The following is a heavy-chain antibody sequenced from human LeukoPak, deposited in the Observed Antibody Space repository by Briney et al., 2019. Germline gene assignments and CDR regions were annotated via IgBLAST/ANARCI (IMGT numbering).Heavy chain of an antibody. V-gene: IGHV1-2*02. CDR1: GHTFTGYY. Sequence: ASVKVSCKASGHTFTGYYMHWVRQAPGQGLEWMGWINPNSGGTIYAQKFQGRVTMTRDTSISTAYMELSRLTSDDTAVYYCAREPGNDAFDIWGQGTMVTVSS. D-gene: IGHD1-26*01. CDR2: INPNSGGT. J-gene: IGHJ3*02. CDR3: AREPGNDAFDI.